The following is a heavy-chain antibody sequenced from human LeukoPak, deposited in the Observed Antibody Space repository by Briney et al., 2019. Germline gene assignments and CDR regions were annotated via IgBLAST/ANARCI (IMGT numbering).Heavy chain of an antibody. CDR1: GFTFSNYN. CDR2: ISSSSSYI. V-gene: IGHV3-21*01. Sequence: GGSLRFSCAASGFTFSNYNMNWVRQAPGKGLEWVSSISSSSSYIYYADSVKGRFTISRDNAKNSLSLQMNSLRAEDTAVYYCAKKKTDYSYPSSFDYWGQGTLVTVSS. J-gene: IGHJ4*02. CDR3: AKKKTDYSYPSSFDY. D-gene: IGHD4-11*01.